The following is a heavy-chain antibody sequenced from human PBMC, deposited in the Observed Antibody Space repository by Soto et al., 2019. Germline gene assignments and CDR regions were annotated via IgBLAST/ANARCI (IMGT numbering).Heavy chain of an antibody. J-gene: IGHJ4*02. CDR1: GFAFRSFL. CDR2: INQDGRDT. Sequence: GGSLRLSSAASGFAFRSFLMRWVRQAPGGGLEWVANINQDGRDTDYSEAVRDLFTISRDNTANSLLLHMNRTAADATAFYYCTTYHADEWECYRNRYWGQGTLVTVSS. D-gene: IGHD3-16*02. V-gene: IGHV3-7*01. CDR3: TTYHADEWECYRNRY.